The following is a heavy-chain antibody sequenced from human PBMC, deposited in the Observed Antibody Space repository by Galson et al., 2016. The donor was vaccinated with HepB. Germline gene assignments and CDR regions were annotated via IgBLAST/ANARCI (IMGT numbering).Heavy chain of an antibody. Sequence: PALVKPTQTLMLTCNVSGPSLTNARMGVSWIRQPPGKALEWLGNIFSDDDKAYKTSLKNRVTISQDTSKSQVFLTMTNMDPEDTGTYYCARASGRYDFFSGSYMGLYIFTYWGQGTLVTVSS. D-gene: IGHD3-3*01. J-gene: IGHJ4*02. CDR2: IFSDDDK. V-gene: IGHV2-26*01. CDR1: GPSLTNARMG. CDR3: ARASGRYDFFSGSYMGLYIFTY.